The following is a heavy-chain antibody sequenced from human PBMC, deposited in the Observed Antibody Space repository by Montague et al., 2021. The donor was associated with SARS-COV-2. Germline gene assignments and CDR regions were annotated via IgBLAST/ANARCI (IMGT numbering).Heavy chain of an antibody. J-gene: IGHJ4*02. V-gene: IGHV4-34*01. CDR2: ISHSGSA. CDR1: GGSFSDYK. Sequence: SETLSLTCAVYGGSFSDYKWTWIRQSPGKGLEWLGQISHSGSANYNPSLKSRVTISVDTAKNQFSLKLTSVTVADTAVYYCTRGAPGYWGQGTRVTVSS. CDR3: TRGAPGY.